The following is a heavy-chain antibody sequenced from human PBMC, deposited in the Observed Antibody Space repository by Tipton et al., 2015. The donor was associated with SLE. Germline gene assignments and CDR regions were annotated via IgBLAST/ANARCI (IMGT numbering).Heavy chain of an antibody. CDR1: GFIFSDYA. D-gene: IGHD2-21*02. V-gene: IGHV3-64*02. Sequence: GSLRLSCEGSGFIFSDYAMHWVRQAPGKGLEYVSGIGSNGGSPFYADSVKGRFTISRDNSENTLYLHMDSLRHEDMGVYYCARDWIRTASFDIWGQGTMVTVSS. J-gene: IGHJ3*02. CDR2: IGSNGGSP. CDR3: ARDWIRTASFDI.